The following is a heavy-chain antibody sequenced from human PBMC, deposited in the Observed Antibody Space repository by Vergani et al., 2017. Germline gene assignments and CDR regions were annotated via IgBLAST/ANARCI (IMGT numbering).Heavy chain of an antibody. Sequence: QVQLVQSGAEVKKPGASVKVSCKASGYTFTDYFMHWVRQAPGQGLEWMGWINPNSGGTNYAQKFQGRVTMTRDTSISTAYMELRSLRSDDTAVYYCARCYYDSSGYYYYYYYGMDVWGQGTTVTVSS. CDR3: ARCYYDSSGYYYYYYYGMDV. D-gene: IGHD3-22*01. CDR2: INPNSGGT. J-gene: IGHJ6*02. V-gene: IGHV1-2*02. CDR1: GYTFTDYF.